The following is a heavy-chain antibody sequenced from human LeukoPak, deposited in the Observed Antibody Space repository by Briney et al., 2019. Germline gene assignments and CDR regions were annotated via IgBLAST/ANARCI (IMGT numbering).Heavy chain of an antibody. CDR1: VGTFSSYA. J-gene: IGHJ4*02. CDR3: AREGSAYCSGGSCYVY. D-gene: IGHD2-15*01. CDR2: IIPIFGTA. Sequence: SVKVSCKASVGTFSSYAISWVRQAPGQGLERMGGIIPIFGTANYAQKFQGRVTITTDESTSTDYMELRSLRSEDTAVYYCAREGSAYCSGGSCYVYWGQGTLVTVSS. V-gene: IGHV1-69*05.